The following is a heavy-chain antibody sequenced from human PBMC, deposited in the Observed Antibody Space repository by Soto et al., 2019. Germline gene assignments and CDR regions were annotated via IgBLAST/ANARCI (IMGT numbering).Heavy chain of an antibody. CDR3: ARHIRPYYYDSSGYPDY. V-gene: IGHV4-39*01. CDR2: IYYSGST. Sequence: ETLSLTCTVSGGSISSSSYYWGWIRQPPGKGLEWIGSIYYSGSTYYNPSLKSRVTISVDTSKNQFSLKLSSVTAADTAVYYCARHIRPYYYDSSGYPDYWGQGTLVTVSS. CDR1: GGSISSSSYY. J-gene: IGHJ4*02. D-gene: IGHD3-22*01.